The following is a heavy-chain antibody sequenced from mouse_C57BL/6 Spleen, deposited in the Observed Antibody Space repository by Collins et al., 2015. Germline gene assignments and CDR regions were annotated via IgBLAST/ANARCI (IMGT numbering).Heavy chain of an antibody. CDR1: GYTFTSYY. V-gene: IGHV1S56*01. D-gene: IGHD2-10*01. Sequence: QVQLQQSGPELVKPGASVRISCKASGYTFTSYYIHWVKQRPGQGLEWIGWIYPGNVNTKYNEKFKGKATLTADKSSSTAYMQLSSLTSEDSAVYFCARSAYYGKKETFAYWGQGTLVTVSA. CDR3: ARSAYYGKKETFAY. J-gene: IGHJ3*01. CDR2: IYPGNVNT.